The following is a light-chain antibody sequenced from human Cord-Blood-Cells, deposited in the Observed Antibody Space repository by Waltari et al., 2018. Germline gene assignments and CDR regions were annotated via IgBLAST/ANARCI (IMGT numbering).Light chain of an antibody. CDR1: QSVSSSY. J-gene: IGKJ1*01. V-gene: IGKV3-20*01. CDR3: QQYGSSPRT. Sequence: EIVLTQSPGTLSLSPGERATLSCRASQSVSSSYLAWYQQKPGQAPRLLIYGASSRATGIPDSVSGSGSGRDFTLTISRLEPEDVAVYYCQQYGSSPRTFGQGTKVEIK. CDR2: GAS.